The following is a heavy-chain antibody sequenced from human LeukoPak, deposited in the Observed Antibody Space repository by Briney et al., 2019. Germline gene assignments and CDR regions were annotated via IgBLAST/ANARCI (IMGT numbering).Heavy chain of an antibody. CDR3: ARDCSSTSCYNRIDY. V-gene: IGHV3-21*01. Sequence: GGSLRLSCAASGFTFSSYSMNWVRQAPGKGLEWVSSISSSSRYIYYADSVKGRFTISRDNAKNSLYLQMNSLRAEDTAVYYCARDCSSTSCYNRIDYWGQGTLVTVSS. CDR2: ISSSSRYI. J-gene: IGHJ4*02. D-gene: IGHD2-2*02. CDR1: GFTFSSYS.